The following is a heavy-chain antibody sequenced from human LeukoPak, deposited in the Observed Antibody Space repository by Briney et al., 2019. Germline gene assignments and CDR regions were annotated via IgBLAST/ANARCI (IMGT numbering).Heavy chain of an antibody. CDR1: GYTFTGYN. V-gene: IGHV1-2*02. Sequence: ASVKVSCKASGYTFTGYNIHWVRQAPGQGLEWMGWINPDSGGTNYAQKFQGRVTMTRDTSIRTAYMELSSLRSEDTAVYYCARGSIGLMTTMTDWGQGTLVTVSS. CDR2: INPDSGGT. CDR3: ARGSIGLMTTMTD. D-gene: IGHD4-17*01. J-gene: IGHJ4*02.